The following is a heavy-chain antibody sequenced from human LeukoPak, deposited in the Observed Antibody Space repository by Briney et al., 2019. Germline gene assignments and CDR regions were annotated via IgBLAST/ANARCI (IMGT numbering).Heavy chain of an antibody. Sequence: GGSLRLSCAASGFTVSSNYMSWVRQAPGKGLEWVSVIYSGGSTYYADSVKGRFTISRHNSKNTLYLQMNSLRAEDTAVYYCAKAHDYGDHLFDYWGQGTLVTVSS. J-gene: IGHJ4*02. CDR2: IYSGGST. D-gene: IGHD4-17*01. CDR1: GFTVSSNY. CDR3: AKAHDYGDHLFDY. V-gene: IGHV3-53*01.